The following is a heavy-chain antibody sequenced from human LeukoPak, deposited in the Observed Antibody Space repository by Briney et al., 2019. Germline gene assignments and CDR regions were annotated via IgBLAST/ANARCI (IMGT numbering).Heavy chain of an antibody. J-gene: IGHJ4*02. V-gene: IGHV4-59*08. CDR2: IYYSGTT. D-gene: IGHD6-6*01. Sequence: SETLSLTCAVSGGSISSHYWSWIRQPPGKGLEWIGFIYYSGTTKYNPSLKSRVTISAGTSKNQFSLKLSSVTAADTAVYYCARQADDSSSSLVYFDYWGQGTLVTVSS. CDR1: GGSISSHY. CDR3: ARQADDSSSSLVYFDY.